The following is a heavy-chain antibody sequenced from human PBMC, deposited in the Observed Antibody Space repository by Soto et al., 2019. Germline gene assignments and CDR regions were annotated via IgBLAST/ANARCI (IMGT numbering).Heavy chain of an antibody. CDR3: ARQHLYYYMDV. V-gene: IGHV4-59*08. CDR2: IYYSGST. J-gene: IGHJ6*03. Sequence: SETLSLTCTVSGGSISSYYWSWIRQPPGKGLEWIGYIYYSGSTNYNPSLKSRVTISVDTSKNQFSLKLSSVTAADTAVYYCARQHLYYYMDVWGKGTTVTVSS. CDR1: GGSISSYY.